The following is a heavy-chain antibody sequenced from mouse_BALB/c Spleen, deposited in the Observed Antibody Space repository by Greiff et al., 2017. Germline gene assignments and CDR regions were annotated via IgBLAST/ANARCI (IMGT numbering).Heavy chain of an antibody. Sequence: VQLHQPGAELVKPGASVKLSCKASGYTFTSYWMHWVKQRPGQGLEWIGEINPSNGRTNYNEKFKSKATLTVDKSSSSSYRQRSSLTSEDSAVYYCARGDYYGSSSDAMDDWGQGTSVTVSS. D-gene: IGHD1-1*01. CDR2: INPSNGRT. CDR1: GYTFTSYW. V-gene: IGHV1S81*02. CDR3: ARGDYYGSSSDAMDD. J-gene: IGHJ4*01.